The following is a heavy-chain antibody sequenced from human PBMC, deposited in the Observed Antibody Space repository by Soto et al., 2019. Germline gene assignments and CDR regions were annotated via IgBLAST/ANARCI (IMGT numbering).Heavy chain of an antibody. D-gene: IGHD2-21*01. CDR3: AREASKYSGMDV. CDR1: GYTFTNYY. Sequence: ASVKVSCKASGYTFTNYYMHWVRQAPGQGLEWMGVINPSGGSTTYAQKFQGRVTMTRDTSTSTVYTELSRMISEDTTEYYCAREASKYSGMDVWGKGTTVTVCS. CDR2: INPSGGST. J-gene: IGHJ6*04. V-gene: IGHV1-46*01.